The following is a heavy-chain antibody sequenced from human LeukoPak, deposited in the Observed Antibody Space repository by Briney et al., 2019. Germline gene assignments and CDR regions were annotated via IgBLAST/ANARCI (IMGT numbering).Heavy chain of an antibody. V-gene: IGHV3-11*04. Sequence: GGSLRLSCAASGFTFSDSYMAWIRQAPGKGLEWISYISSRGDSKYYADSVKGRFTVSRDSTNNSLYLEINSLRAEDTAVYYCTRDVFGGFFQFDYWGQGALDIVSS. D-gene: IGHD3-10*01. CDR2: ISSRGDSK. CDR3: TRDVFGGFFQFDY. J-gene: IGHJ4*02. CDR1: GFTFSDSY.